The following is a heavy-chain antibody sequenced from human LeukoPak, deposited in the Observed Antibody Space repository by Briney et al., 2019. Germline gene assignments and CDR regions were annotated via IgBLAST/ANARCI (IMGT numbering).Heavy chain of an antibody. CDR1: GYTLTGYY. J-gene: IGHJ4*02. V-gene: IGHV1-2*02. D-gene: IGHD5-12*01. CDR3: ARDSNSGYDY. Sequence: ASVKVSCTASGYTLTGYYMRWVRQAPGQGLEWMGWINPNSGGTNYAQKFQGRVTMTRDTSISTAYMELSRLRSDDTAVYYCARDSNSGYDYWGQGTLVTVSS. CDR2: INPNSGGT.